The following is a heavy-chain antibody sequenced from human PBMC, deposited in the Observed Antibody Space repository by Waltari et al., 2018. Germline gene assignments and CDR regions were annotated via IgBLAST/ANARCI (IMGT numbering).Heavy chain of an antibody. Sequence: QVQLQESGPGLVTPSGTLSLPCAVSGGSIRSSNWWSWVRQPPGKGLEWIGEIYHSGSTNYNPSLKSRVTISVDKSKNQFSRKLSSVTAADTAVYYCARAPHHVITRYNWFDPWGQGTLVTVSS. CDR1: GGSIRSSNW. V-gene: IGHV4-4*02. J-gene: IGHJ5*02. CDR2: IYHSGST. CDR3: ARAPHHVITRYNWFDP. D-gene: IGHD3-10*01.